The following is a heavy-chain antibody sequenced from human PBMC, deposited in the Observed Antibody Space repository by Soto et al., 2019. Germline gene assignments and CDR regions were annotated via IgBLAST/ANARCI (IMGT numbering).Heavy chain of an antibody. CDR2: INAGNGNT. CDR3: ARVFGMKWGMLCLNY. J-gene: IGHJ4*02. D-gene: IGHD2-8*01. V-gene: IGHV1-3*01. CDR1: GSTFPSSA. Sequence: ASVTVSCTASGSTFPSSALHWVRPAPGPRLEWLGWINAGNGNTKYSQKFQGRVAITRDTSASTAYMELSSLRSEDTAVYYCARVFGMKWGMLCLNYWGQGTLVTVSS.